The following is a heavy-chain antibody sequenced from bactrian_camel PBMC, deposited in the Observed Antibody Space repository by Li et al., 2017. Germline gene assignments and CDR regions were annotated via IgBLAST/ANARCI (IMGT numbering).Heavy chain of an antibody. CDR3: AAEGALNGGICYGNPNY. CDR2: ISNDGTT. V-gene: IGHV3S53*01. J-gene: IGHJ4*01. CDR1: GYFFSSCG. D-gene: IGHD2*01. Sequence: HVQLVESGGGSVQVGGSLKLSCAASGYFFSSCGMGWYRQAPGKERELVSTISNDGTTSYLDSVKGRFTISQNNAKNILYLEMNSLKVDDTAVYTCAAEGALNGGICYGNPNYWGQGTQVTVSS.